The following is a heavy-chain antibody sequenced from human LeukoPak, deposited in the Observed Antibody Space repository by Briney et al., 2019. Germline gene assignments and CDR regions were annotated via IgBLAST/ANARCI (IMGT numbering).Heavy chain of an antibody. CDR3: AREGSSGYSYGYIDY. CDR2: ISSSSSYI. CDR1: GFTFSSYS. V-gene: IGHV3-21*01. Sequence: GGSLRLSCAASGFTFSSYSMNWVRQAPGKGLEWVSSISSSSSYIYYADSVKGRFTISRDNAKNSLCLQMNSLRAEDTAVYYCAREGSSGYSYGYIDYWGQGTLVTVSS. J-gene: IGHJ4*02. D-gene: IGHD5-18*01.